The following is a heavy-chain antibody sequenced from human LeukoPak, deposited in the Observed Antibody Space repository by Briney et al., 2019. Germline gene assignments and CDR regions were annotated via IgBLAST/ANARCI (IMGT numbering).Heavy chain of an antibody. V-gene: IGHV3-64*01. CDR1: GFTFSSYA. CDR3: ASASSSYCGDDCHSVYRSMDF. CDR2: ISSNGGST. Sequence: PGGSLRLSCAASGFTFSSYAMHWVRQAPGKGLEYVSAISSNGGSTYYANSVKGRFTISRDNSKNTLYLQMGSLRAEDMAVYYCASASSSYCGDDCHSVYRSMDFWGKGTTVTVSS. J-gene: IGHJ6*03. D-gene: IGHD2-21*01.